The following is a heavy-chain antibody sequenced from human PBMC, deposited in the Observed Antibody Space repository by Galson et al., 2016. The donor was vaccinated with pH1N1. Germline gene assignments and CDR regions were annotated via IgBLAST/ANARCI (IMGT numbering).Heavy chain of an antibody. D-gene: IGHD3-16*01. V-gene: IGHV1-69*05. Sequence: SVKASCKAAGGPFTTYAITWLRQAPGQGLEWMGGINPIFDTPNYAQKFQGRLTITTDESTGTAYMELGSLTSVDTAIYYCAKDGGIGGGFDPWGQGTLVTVSS. J-gene: IGHJ5*02. CDR1: GGPFTTYA. CDR3: AKDGGIGGGFDP. CDR2: INPIFDTP.